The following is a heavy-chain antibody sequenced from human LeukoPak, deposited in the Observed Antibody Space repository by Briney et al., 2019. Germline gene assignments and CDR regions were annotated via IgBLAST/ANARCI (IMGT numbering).Heavy chain of an antibody. Sequence: ASVKVSCKASGYTFTRHYMNWVRQAPGQGLEWMGWMNPNSGNTGYAQKFQGRVTITRNTSISTAYMELSSLRSEDTAVYYCARGGAAAGTETFDPWGQGTLVTVSS. D-gene: IGHD6-13*01. CDR3: ARGGAAAGTETFDP. CDR1: GYTFTRHY. V-gene: IGHV1-8*03. J-gene: IGHJ5*02. CDR2: MNPNSGNT.